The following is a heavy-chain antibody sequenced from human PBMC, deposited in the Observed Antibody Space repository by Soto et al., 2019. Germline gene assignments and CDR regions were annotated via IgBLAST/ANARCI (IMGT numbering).Heavy chain of an antibody. D-gene: IGHD6-13*01. V-gene: IGHV3-21*01. CDR1: GFTFSSYS. CDR3: KGYSSPSYGMDV. Sequence: PGGSLRLSCAASGFTFSSYSMNWVRQAPGKGLEWVSSISSSSSYIYYADSVKGRFTISRDNAKNSLYLQMNSLRAEDTAVYYCKGYSSPSYGMDVWGQGTTVTVSS. CDR2: ISSSSSYI. J-gene: IGHJ6*02.